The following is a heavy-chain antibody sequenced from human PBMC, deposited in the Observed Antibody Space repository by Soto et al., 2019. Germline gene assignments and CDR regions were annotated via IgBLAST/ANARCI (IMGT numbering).Heavy chain of an antibody. CDR2: VSHSGNTR. CDR3: AREDRYQGAFDF. CDR1: GYSFSDYD. Sequence: GGSLRLSCVASGYSFSDYDINWVRQAPGKGLEWVAYVSHSGNTRSYADPVKGRFTISRDNAKNSDYLQMPSLRVDDMALYYCAREDRYQGAFDFWGQGALVTVSS. D-gene: IGHD2-21*01. V-gene: IGHV3-48*03. J-gene: IGHJ4*02.